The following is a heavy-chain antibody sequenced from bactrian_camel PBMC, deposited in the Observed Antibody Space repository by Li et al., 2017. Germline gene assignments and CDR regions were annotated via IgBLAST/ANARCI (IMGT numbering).Heavy chain of an antibody. J-gene: IGHJ4*01. V-gene: IGHV3-2*01. D-gene: IGHD6*01. CDR1: GFTFSAYY. CDR3: DTGDEYSDSWPGFGH. Sequence: VQLVESGGGFVQPGGSLRLSCATSGFTFSAYYMNWVRQAPGKGLEWVARIQRSGSTPYYADSVKGRFTTSSDNAENTVYLQMNSLKSEDTALYYCDTGDEYSDSWPGFGHWGQGTQVTVS. CDR2: IQRSGSTP.